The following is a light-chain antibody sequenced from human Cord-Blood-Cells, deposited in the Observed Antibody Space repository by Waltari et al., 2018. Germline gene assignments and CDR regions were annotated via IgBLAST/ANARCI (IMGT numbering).Light chain of an antibody. CDR3: MQGTHWP. Sequence: DVVMTQSPLSLPVTLGQPASISCRSSQSLVHSDGNTYLNWFQQRPGQSPRRLIYKVSNRNSGVPDRFSGSGSGTDFTLKISRVEAEDVGVYYCMQGTHWPFGGGTKVRSN. J-gene: IGKJ4*01. V-gene: IGKV2-30*02. CDR2: KVS. CDR1: QSLVHSDGNTY.